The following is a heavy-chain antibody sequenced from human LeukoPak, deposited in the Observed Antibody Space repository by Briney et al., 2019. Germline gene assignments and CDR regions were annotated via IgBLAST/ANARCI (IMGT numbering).Heavy chain of an antibody. D-gene: IGHD3-10*01. J-gene: IGHJ4*02. CDR2: TYYRSKRHN. Sequence: SQTLSLTCAISGDSLSSNSAAWNWIRQSPSRGLEWLGRTYYRSKRHNDYAVSVKSLITINPDTSKNQFSLQLNSVTPEDTAVYYCARERRERRWFGEPPTNYFDYWGQGTLVTVSS. V-gene: IGHV6-1*01. CDR3: ARERRERRWFGEPPTNYFDY. CDR1: GDSLSSNSAA.